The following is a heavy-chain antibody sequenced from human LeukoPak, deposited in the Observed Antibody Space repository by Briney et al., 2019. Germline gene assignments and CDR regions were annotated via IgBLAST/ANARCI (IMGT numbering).Heavy chain of an antibody. J-gene: IGHJ4*02. D-gene: IGHD3-10*01. CDR2: INPNSGGT. Sequence: ASVKVSCKASGYTFTCYYMHWVRQAPGQGLEWMGWINPNSGGTNYAQKFQGWVTMTRDTSISTAYMELSRLRSDDTAVYYCARNPLWFGDPEYYFDYWGQGTLVTVSS. CDR3: ARNPLWFGDPEYYFDY. CDR1: GYTFTCYY. V-gene: IGHV1-2*04.